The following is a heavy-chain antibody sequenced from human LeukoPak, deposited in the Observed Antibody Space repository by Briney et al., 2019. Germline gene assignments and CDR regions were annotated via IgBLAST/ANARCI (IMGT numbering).Heavy chain of an antibody. CDR2: ISSSGSTI. CDR3: ARDHITMVRGAYGMDV. D-gene: IGHD3-10*01. J-gene: IGHJ6*02. Sequence: GGSLRLSYAASGLTFSDYYMSWILEAPGKGLEWVSYISSSGSTIYYADSVKGRFTISRDNAKNSLYLQMNSLRAEDTAVYYCARDHITMVRGAYGMDVWGQGTTVTVSS. V-gene: IGHV3-11*01. CDR1: GLTFSDYY.